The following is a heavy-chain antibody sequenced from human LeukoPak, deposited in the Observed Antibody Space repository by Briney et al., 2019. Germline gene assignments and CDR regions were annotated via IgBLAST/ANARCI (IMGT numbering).Heavy chain of an antibody. D-gene: IGHD6-19*01. J-gene: IGHJ4*02. CDR2: IYYSGST. CDR3: ARRYSYSSLPDY. CDR1: DGSISSSSYY. V-gene: IGHV4-39*01. Sequence: SETLSLTCTVSDGSISSSSYYWGWIRQPPGEGLEWIGTIYYSGSTYYNPSLKSRVTISVDTSKNQFSLKLSSVTAADTAVYYCARRYSYSSLPDYWGQGALVTVSS.